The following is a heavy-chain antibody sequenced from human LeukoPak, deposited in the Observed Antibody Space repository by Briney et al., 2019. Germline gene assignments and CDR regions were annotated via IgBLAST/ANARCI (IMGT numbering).Heavy chain of an antibody. CDR1: GGSISGYH. CDR2: IHYSGST. CDR3: ARELELVRFDP. D-gene: IGHD1-7*01. Sequence: SETLSLTCTVSGGSISGYHWSWIRQPPGKGLEWVGYIHYSGSTNYKSYLKSRVTISVDTSKNQFSLKLSSVTAADTAVYYCARELELVRFDPWGQGTLVTVSS. J-gene: IGHJ5*02. V-gene: IGHV4-59*01.